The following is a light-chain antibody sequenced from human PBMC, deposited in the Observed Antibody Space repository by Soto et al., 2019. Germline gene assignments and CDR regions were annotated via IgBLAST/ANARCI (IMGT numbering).Light chain of an antibody. Sequence: QSALARPASVSGSPGQSIAMSGTGTSAFVGCFSLVSWYQQHPGKAPKVMISEGHRRPSGVPDRFSGSTSVNSASLTISGLQADDEADYYCCLYIGATTYVFGTGTKVTVL. CDR2: EGH. CDR1: SAFVGCFSL. CDR3: CLYIGATTYV. J-gene: IGLJ1*01. V-gene: IGLV2-23*01.